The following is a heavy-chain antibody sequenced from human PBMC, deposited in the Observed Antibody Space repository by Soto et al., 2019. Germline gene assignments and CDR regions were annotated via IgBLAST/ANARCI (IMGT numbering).Heavy chain of an antibody. Sequence: PSESLSLTCTVSGGSISSYYWSWIRQPAGKGLEWIGRIYTSGSTNYNPSLKSRVTMSVDTSKNQFSLKLSSVTAADTAVYYCARLRGYSSSSAWETYYYYGMDVWGQGTTVTVSS. V-gene: IGHV4-4*07. CDR3: ARLRGYSSSSAWETYYYYGMDV. CDR2: IYTSGST. D-gene: IGHD6-6*01. J-gene: IGHJ6*02. CDR1: GGSISSYY.